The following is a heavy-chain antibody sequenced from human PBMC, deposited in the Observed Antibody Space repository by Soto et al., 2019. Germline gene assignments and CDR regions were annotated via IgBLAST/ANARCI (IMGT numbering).Heavy chain of an antibody. V-gene: IGHV4-59*01. CDR2: IYYSGST. Sequence: SETLSLTCTVSGGSISSYYWSWIRQPPGKGLEWIGYIYYSGSTNYNPSLKSRVTISVDTSKNQFSLKLSSVTAADTAVYYCARDQKDYYYYYMDVWGKGTTVTVSS. J-gene: IGHJ6*03. CDR1: GGSISSYY. CDR3: ARDQKDYYYYYMDV.